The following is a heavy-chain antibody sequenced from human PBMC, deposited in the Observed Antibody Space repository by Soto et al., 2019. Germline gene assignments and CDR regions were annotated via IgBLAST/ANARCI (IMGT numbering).Heavy chain of an antibody. J-gene: IGHJ4*02. V-gene: IGHV3-30-3*01. CDR2: ISYDGSNK. D-gene: IGHD3-22*01. CDR1: GFSFSSYA. CDR3: ARENYYDSSGYYDY. Sequence: PGGSLRLSCAASGFSFSSYAMHWVRQAPGKGLEWVAVISYDGSNKYYADSVKGRFTISRDNSKNTLYLQMNSLRAEDTAVYYCARENYYDSSGYYDYWGQGT.